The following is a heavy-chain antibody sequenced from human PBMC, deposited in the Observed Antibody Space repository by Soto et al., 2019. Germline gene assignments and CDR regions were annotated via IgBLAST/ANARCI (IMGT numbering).Heavy chain of an antibody. CDR1: GGSISSYY. D-gene: IGHD6-13*01. Sequence: SETLSLTCTVSGGSISSYYWSWIRQPPGKGLEWIGYIYYSGSTNYNPSLKSRVTISVDTSKNQFSLKLSSVTAADTAVYYCARGIAAAGTDYWGQGTLVTVSS. CDR2: IYYSGST. CDR3: ARGIAAAGTDY. V-gene: IGHV4-59*01. J-gene: IGHJ4*02.